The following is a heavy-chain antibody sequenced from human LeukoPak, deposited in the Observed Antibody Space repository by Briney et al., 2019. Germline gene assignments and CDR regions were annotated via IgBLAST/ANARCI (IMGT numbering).Heavy chain of an antibody. CDR1: GGSISSYY. CDR3: ARDYDDRTQFDY. CDR2: IYTSGST. D-gene: IGHD1-14*01. J-gene: IGHJ4*02. V-gene: IGHV4-4*07. Sequence: SETLSLTCTVSGGSISSYYWSWIRQPAGKGLEWIGRIYTSGSTNYNPSLKGRVTMSVDTSKNQFSLKLSSVTAADTAVYYCARDYDDRTQFDYWGQGTLVTVSS.